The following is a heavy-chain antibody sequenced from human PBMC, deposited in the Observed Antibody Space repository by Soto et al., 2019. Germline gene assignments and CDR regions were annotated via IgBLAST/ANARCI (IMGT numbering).Heavy chain of an antibody. CDR2: ISGSGGAT. D-gene: IGHD6-13*01. J-gene: IGHJ4*02. CDR3: AKDAIMVSSSFNYFDF. V-gene: IGHV3-23*01. CDR1: GFIPSSYA. Sequence: GGSLRLSCVVSGFIPSSYAMRWVRHAPGKGLEWVSGISGSGGATSYADSVKGRFTISRDNSKNTLYLQMNSLSAEDTAIYYCAKDAIMVSSSFNYFDFWGQGALVTVSS.